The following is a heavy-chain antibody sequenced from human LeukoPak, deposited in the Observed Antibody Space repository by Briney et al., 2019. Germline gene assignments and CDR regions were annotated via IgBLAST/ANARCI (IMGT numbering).Heavy chain of an antibody. V-gene: IGHV4-4*07. CDR3: ARGRTTYDYFDY. CDR2: IYTSGST. Sequence: SETLSLTCTVSGGSISSYYWSWIRQPAGKGLEWIGRIYTSGSTNYNPSLKSRVTMSVDTSKNQFSLKLSSVTAADTAAYYCARGRTTYDYFDYWGQGTLVTVSS. CDR1: GGSISSYY. D-gene: IGHD1-14*01. J-gene: IGHJ4*02.